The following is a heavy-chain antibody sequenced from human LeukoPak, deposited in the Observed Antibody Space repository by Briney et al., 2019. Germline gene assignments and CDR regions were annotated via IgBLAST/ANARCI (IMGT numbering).Heavy chain of an antibody. CDR2: VYSSGST. CDR3: ARTTAEAGREAAFDI. Sequence: PSETLSLTCTVSGGSISSYSWSWIRQSAGKGLEWIGRVYSSGSTNYNPSLKSRVTMSVDTSKNQSSLKLSSVTAADTAVYYCARTTAEAGREAAFDIWGHGTMVTVSS. CDR1: GGSISSYS. V-gene: IGHV4-4*07. D-gene: IGHD6-13*01. J-gene: IGHJ3*02.